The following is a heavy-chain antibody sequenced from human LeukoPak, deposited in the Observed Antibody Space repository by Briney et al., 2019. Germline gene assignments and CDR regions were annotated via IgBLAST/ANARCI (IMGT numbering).Heavy chain of an antibody. D-gene: IGHD4-23*01. V-gene: IGHV5-51*01. CDR1: GYSFTSYW. J-gene: IGHJ4*02. Sequence: GESLKISCKGSGYSFTSYWIGWVRQMPGKGLEWMGIIYPGDSDTRYSPSFQGQVTISADKSINTAYLQWSSLKASDTAMYYCARFEARVVSGFDDWGQGTLVTVSS. CDR2: IYPGDSDT. CDR3: ARFEARVVSGFDD.